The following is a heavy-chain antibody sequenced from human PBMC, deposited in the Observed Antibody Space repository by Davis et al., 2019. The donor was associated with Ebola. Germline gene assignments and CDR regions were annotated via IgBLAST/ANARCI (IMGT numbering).Heavy chain of an antibody. J-gene: IGHJ4*02. Sequence: PGGSLRLSCAASGFTFNNYAMHWVRQAPGKGLEWVAVISYDGSNKYYADSVKGRFTISRDNSKNTLYLQMNSLRAEDTAVYYCARDSGYSYGLDYWGQGTLVTVSS. V-gene: IGHV3-30-3*01. CDR1: GFTFNNYA. CDR2: ISYDGSNK. D-gene: IGHD5-18*01. CDR3: ARDSGYSYGLDY.